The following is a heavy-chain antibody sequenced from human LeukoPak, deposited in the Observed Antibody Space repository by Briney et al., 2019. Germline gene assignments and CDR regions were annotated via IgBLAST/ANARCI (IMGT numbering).Heavy chain of an antibody. Sequence: PSETLSLTCTVSGGSISSSSYYWGWIRQPPGKGLEWIGSIFYSASTYYNPSLKSRVTISVDTSKNQFSLRLSSVTAADTAVYSCARYYRPAYYFDYWGQGTLVTVSS. J-gene: IGHJ4*02. CDR3: ARYYRPAYYFDY. V-gene: IGHV4-39*07. D-gene: IGHD2/OR15-2a*01. CDR1: GGSISSSSYY. CDR2: IFYSAST.